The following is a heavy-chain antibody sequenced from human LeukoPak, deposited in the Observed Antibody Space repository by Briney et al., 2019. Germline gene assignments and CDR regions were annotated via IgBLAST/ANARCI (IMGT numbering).Heavy chain of an antibody. J-gene: IGHJ4*02. V-gene: IGHV1-2*02. D-gene: IGHD2-21*02. Sequence: ASVTVSFKALRYTFTDHYFHWLRQAPCQGREWMGWIHPGRGDTNYAQKFQGRVSLTRDKSISTDYMELRRLTSDDTAVYYCARDHHCGPDYWGQGTLVSVSS. CDR3: ARDHHCGPDY. CDR2: IHPGRGDT. CDR1: RYTFTDHY.